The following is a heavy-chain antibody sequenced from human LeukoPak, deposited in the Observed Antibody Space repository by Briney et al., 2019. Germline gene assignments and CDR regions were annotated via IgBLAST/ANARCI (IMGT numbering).Heavy chain of an antibody. CDR2: ISSSGSTI. V-gene: IGHV3-11*01. D-gene: IGHD3-22*01. Sequence: GGSLRLSCAASGFTFSDYYMSWIRQAPGKGLEWVSYISSSGSTIYYADSVKGRFTISRYNAKNSLYLQMNSLRAEDTNVYYCARVRLHYYDSSGYAAYCDYWGQGTLVTVSS. J-gene: IGHJ4*02. CDR3: ARVRLHYYDSSGYAAYCDY. CDR1: GFTFSDYY.